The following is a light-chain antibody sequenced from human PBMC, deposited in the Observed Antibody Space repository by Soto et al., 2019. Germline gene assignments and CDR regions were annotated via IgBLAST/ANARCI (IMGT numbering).Light chain of an antibody. CDR1: QSISNW. Sequence: DIQMTQSPSTLSAAVGARVTISCRASQSISNWRAWYQQKPGKAPQLLINKSSNFESGAPSRFSGGGSGTDVTLTISRLEHEDFAVYYCQHFVNTLTWTFGQGTKVDIK. CDR3: QHFVNTLTWT. V-gene: IGKV1-5*03. J-gene: IGKJ1*01. CDR2: KSS.